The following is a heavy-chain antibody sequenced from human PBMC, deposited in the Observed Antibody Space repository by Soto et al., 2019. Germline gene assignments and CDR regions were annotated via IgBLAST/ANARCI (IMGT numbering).Heavy chain of an antibody. CDR2: IVVGSGNT. V-gene: IGHV1-58*02. CDR1: GFTFTSSA. J-gene: IGHJ6*02. Sequence: QMQLMQSGPEVKKPGTSVKVACKASGFTFTSSAMQWVRQARGQRLEWIGWIVVGSGNTNYAQKFQERVTITRDMSTSTAYMELSSLKSEDTAVYYCAAALEIATARYYYYGMDVWGQGTTVTVSS. D-gene: IGHD1-26*01. CDR3: AAALEIATARYYYYGMDV.